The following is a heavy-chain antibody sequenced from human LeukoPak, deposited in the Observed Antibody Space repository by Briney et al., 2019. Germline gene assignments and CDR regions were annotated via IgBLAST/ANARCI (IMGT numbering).Heavy chain of an antibody. D-gene: IGHD3-3*01. Sequence: GGSLRLSCAASGFSVSSNYMSWVRQAPGKGLEWVACIYPDGNNKDYADSVKGRFIISRDNSKNILLLQMNSLRPEDTAVYYCAKDWSGDYNWSDPWGQGTLVIVSS. CDR1: GFSVSSNY. CDR3: AKDWSGDYNWSDP. V-gene: IGHV3-30*02. CDR2: IYPDGNNK. J-gene: IGHJ5*02.